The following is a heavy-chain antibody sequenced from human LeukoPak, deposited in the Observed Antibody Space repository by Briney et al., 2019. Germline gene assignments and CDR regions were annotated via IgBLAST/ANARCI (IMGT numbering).Heavy chain of an antibody. D-gene: IGHD3-3*01. CDR1: GFTISSYT. V-gene: IGHV3-21*01. CDR2: ISSSSSYI. CDR3: ARDSGHGLTIFGVASINWFDP. J-gene: IGHJ5*02. Sequence: PGGSLRLSCAASGFTISSYTMNWVRQAPGKGLEWVSSISSSSSYIHYADSVKGRFTISRDNAKNSLYLQVNSLRAEDTAVYYCARDSGHGLTIFGVASINWFDPWGQGTLVTVSS.